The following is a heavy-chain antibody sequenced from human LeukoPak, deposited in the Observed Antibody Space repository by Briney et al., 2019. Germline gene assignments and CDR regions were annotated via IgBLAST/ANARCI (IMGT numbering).Heavy chain of an antibody. CDR3: ARASDYYGMDV. CDR1: GGSISSDGYS. CDR2: IYHSGST. V-gene: IGHV4-30-2*01. Sequence: PSQTLSLTCAVSGGSISSDGYSWSWIRQPPGKGLEWIGYIYHSGSTYYNPSLKSRVTISVDRSKNQFSLKLSSVTAADTAVYYCARASDYYGMDVWGQGTTVTVSS. J-gene: IGHJ6*02.